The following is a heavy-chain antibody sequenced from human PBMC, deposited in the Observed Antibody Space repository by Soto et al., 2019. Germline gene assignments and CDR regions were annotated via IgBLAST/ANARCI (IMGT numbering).Heavy chain of an antibody. CDR3: ARDQPGYSYGYGLGY. V-gene: IGHV3-21*01. J-gene: IGHJ4*02. CDR2: ISSSSSYI. D-gene: IGHD5-18*01. CDR1: GFTFSSYS. Sequence: EVQLAESGGGLVKAGGSLRLSCAASGFTFSSYSMNWVRQAPGKGLEWVSSISSSSSYIYYADSVKGRFTISRHNAKNSLYLQMNSLRAEHTAVYYCARDQPGYSYGYGLGYWGQGTLVTVSS.